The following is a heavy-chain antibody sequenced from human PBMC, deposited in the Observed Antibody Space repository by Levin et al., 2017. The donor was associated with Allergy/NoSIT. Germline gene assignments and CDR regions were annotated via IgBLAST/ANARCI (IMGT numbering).Heavy chain of an antibody. V-gene: IGHV3-48*02. CDR3: AREHDRYYDFWSGYYWSEGDDYYGMDV. CDR2: ISSSSSTI. J-gene: IGHJ6*02. CDR1: GFTFSSYS. Sequence: GESLKISCAASGFTFSSYSMNWVRQAPGKGLEWVSYISSSSSTIYYADSVKGRFTISRDNAKNSLYLQMNSLRDEDTAVYYCAREHDRYYDFWSGYYWSEGDDYYGMDVWGQGTTVTVSS. D-gene: IGHD3-3*01.